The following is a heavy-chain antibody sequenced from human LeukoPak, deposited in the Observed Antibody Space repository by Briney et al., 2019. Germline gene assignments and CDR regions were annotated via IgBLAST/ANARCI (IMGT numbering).Heavy chain of an antibody. CDR1: GASISGSGYY. CDR2: IYYSGST. D-gene: IGHD5-24*01. Sequence: SSETLSLTCTVSGASISGSGYYWGWIRQPPGKGLEWIGSIYYSGSTYYNTSLKSRVTISVDTSKNQFSLKLSSVTAADTAVYYCASSRDGYNLDYWGQGTLVTVSS. CDR3: ASSRDGYNLDY. J-gene: IGHJ4*02. V-gene: IGHV4-39*07.